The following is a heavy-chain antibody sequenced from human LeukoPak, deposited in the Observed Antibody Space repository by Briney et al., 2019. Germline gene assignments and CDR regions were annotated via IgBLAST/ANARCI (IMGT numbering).Heavy chain of an antibody. Sequence: PSETLSLTCSVSGASISNYYWSWIRQPAGKGLEFIGLFYNSGSTNCNPSLKSRVTMSVDTSKNQFSLKLTSVTAADTAVYYCVAFPLTMLRGDGDAFDIWGQGTMVTVSS. CDR1: GASISNYY. CDR2: FYNSGST. CDR3: VAFPLTMLRGDGDAFDI. D-gene: IGHD3-10*01. J-gene: IGHJ3*02. V-gene: IGHV4-4*07.